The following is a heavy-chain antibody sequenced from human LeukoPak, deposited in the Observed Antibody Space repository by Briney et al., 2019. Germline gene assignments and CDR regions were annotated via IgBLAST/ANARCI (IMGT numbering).Heavy chain of an antibody. D-gene: IGHD6-13*01. CDR3: ANVPIAAAYDPMLPDY. V-gene: IGHV3-7*03. Sequence: PGGSLRLSCAASELTSSTSWMSWVRQAPGKGLEWVAQTKQDGSEKYYVDSVKGRFTISRDNANNLLYLEMNSLRAEDTAVYYCANVPIAAAYDPMLPDYWGQGTLVTVSS. J-gene: IGHJ4*02. CDR2: TKQDGSEK. CDR1: ELTSSTSW.